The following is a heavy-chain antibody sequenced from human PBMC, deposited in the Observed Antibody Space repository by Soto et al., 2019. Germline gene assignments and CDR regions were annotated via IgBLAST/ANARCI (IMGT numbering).Heavy chain of an antibody. Sequence: QVQLVQSGAEVKKPGSSVKVSCKASGGTFSSYAISWVRQAPGQGLEWMGGIIPIFGTANYAQKFQGRVTITADESTSTAYMELSGLRSEDTAVYYCARERGIVVVPAAPGAFDIWGQGTMVTVSS. CDR2: IIPIFGTA. CDR1: GGTFSSYA. CDR3: ARERGIVVVPAAPGAFDI. J-gene: IGHJ3*02. D-gene: IGHD2-2*01. V-gene: IGHV1-69*01.